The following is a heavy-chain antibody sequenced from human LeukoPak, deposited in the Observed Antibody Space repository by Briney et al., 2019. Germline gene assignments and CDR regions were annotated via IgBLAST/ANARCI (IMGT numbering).Heavy chain of an antibody. Sequence: PSETLSLTCDVYGGSFSGYYWSWIRQPPGKGLEWIGEINHSGSTNYNPSLKSRVTISVDTSKNQFSLKLSSVTAADTAVYYCARLRGYCSGGSCSGGWFDPWGQGTLVTVSS. J-gene: IGHJ5*02. CDR1: GGSFSGYY. V-gene: IGHV4-34*01. CDR2: INHSGST. D-gene: IGHD2-15*01. CDR3: ARLRGYCSGGSCSGGWFDP.